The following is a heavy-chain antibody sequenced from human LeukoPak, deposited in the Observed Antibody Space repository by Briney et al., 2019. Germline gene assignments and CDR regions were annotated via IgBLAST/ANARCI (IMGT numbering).Heavy chain of an antibody. CDR1: GYTFTSYG. CDR3: ASLSVYSSSWYWFDP. D-gene: IGHD6-13*01. Sequence: ASVKVSCKASGYTFTSYGISWVRQAPGQGLEWMGWISAYNGNTNYAQKLQGRVTMTRDTSISTAYMELSRLRSDDTAVYYCASLSVYSSSWYWFDPWGQGTLVTVSS. V-gene: IGHV1-18*01. CDR2: ISAYNGNT. J-gene: IGHJ5*02.